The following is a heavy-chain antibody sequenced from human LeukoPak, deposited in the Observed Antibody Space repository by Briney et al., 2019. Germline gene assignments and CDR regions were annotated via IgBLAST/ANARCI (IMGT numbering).Heavy chain of an antibody. Sequence: GGSLRLSCAASGFTFSSYAMSWVRQAPGKGLEWVSPFIGSGGSTYYADSVKGRFTISRDNSKNTLYLQMNSLRAEDTAVYYCAKSTTKAHYYDSSGYPYWGQGTLVTVSS. D-gene: IGHD3-22*01. V-gene: IGHV3-23*01. J-gene: IGHJ4*02. CDR2: FIGSGGST. CDR3: AKSTTKAHYYDSSGYPY. CDR1: GFTFSSYA.